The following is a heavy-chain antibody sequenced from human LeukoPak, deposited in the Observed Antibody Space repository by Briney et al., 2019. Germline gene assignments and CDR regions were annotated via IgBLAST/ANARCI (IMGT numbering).Heavy chain of an antibody. D-gene: IGHD6-19*01. V-gene: IGHV3-33*01. J-gene: IGHJ5*02. Sequence: PGGSLRLSCSTSGFDFRMSAMHWVRQAPGKGLEWVAMIWRGGNTNFYVDSVKGRCNIFRDDFRSIFYLQMDSLTADDTAVYYCVADPPDSGWAFWSWGQGALVTVSA. CDR3: VADPPDSGWAFWS. CDR2: IWRGGNTN. CDR1: GFDFRMSA.